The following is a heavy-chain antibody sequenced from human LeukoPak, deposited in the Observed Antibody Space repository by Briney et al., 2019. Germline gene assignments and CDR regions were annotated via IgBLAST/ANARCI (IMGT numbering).Heavy chain of an antibody. CDR2: ISGSGGST. CDR1: GFTFSGNA. Sequence: GGSLRLSCAASGFTFSGNAMSWVRQAPGKGLEWVSAISGSGGSTYYADSVKGRFTISRDNSKNTLYLQMNSLRAEDTAVYYCAKSSYYDSSGFYREYYFDYWGQGTLVTVSS. J-gene: IGHJ4*02. CDR3: AKSSYYDSSGFYREYYFDY. D-gene: IGHD3-22*01. V-gene: IGHV3-23*01.